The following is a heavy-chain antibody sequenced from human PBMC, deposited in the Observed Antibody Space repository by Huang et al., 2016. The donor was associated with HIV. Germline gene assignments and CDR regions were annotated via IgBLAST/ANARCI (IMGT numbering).Heavy chain of an antibody. Sequence: EVQLLESGGGLVQPGGSLRLSCAASGVTFSSSSMMWGCQAPGKGMEWVSTIGGNGYTTYHADSVKGRFAVSRDNSKNTLYLQMNSLRAEETAVYYCAKGGAGGTIRYFQHWGQGTLVTVSS. CDR2: IGGNGYTT. CDR3: AKGGAGGTIRYFQH. D-gene: IGHD6-13*01. CDR1: GVTFSSSS. J-gene: IGHJ1*01. V-gene: IGHV3-23*01.